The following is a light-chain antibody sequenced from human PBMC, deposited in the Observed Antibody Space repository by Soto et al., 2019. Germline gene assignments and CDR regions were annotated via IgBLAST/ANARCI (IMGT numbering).Light chain of an antibody. Sequence: QSVLTQPASVSGSPGQSITISCTGTSSDVGSYNLVSWYQQHPGKAPKLMIYEVSKRPSGVSNRFSGSKSGNTASLTISGLQAEDEADYYCCSYAGSRTYVFGTGTKVT. CDR2: EVS. J-gene: IGLJ1*01. V-gene: IGLV2-23*02. CDR1: SSDVGSYNL. CDR3: CSYAGSRTYV.